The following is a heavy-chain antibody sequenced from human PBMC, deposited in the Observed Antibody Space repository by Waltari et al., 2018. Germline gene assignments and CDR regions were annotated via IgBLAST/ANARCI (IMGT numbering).Heavy chain of an antibody. J-gene: IGHJ4*02. D-gene: IGHD3-10*01. CDR2: ISFDGNNI. CDR1: GIRVSSYD. V-gene: IGHV3-30*01. Sequence: QVQLVESGGGVVQPGKSLTLSCDVSGIRVSSYDMHWVRQAPGKGLEWVAVISFDGNNIYFADSVKGRFTINRDNSKNTLSLQMNSLTPEDTAIYYCARDGHSYFYGSWSDYWGQGTLVTVSS. CDR3: ARDGHSYFYGSWSDY.